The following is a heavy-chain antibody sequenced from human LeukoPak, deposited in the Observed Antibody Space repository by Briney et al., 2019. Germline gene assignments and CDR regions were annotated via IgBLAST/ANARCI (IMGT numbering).Heavy chain of an antibody. D-gene: IGHD6-13*01. CDR1: GFTFNNYA. CDR2: ISGNSVST. CDR3: ARAYSSSWYDF. J-gene: IGHJ5*01. Sequence: GGSLRLSCAASGFTFNNYAMTWVRQAPGKGLEWVSGISGNSVSTYYADSVKGRFTISRDNSKNTLFLQMSSLRAEDTAVYYCARAYSSSWYDFWGQGTLVTVSS. V-gene: IGHV3-23*01.